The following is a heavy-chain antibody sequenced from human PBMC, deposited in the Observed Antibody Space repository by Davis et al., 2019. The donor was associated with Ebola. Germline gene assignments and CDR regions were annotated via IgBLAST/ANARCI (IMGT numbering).Heavy chain of an antibody. D-gene: IGHD4-17*01. CDR3: AKGSRAVTSVPPDY. CDR2: LGTSADT. Sequence: GESLKISCAASGFVFRNYVMSWVRQAPGKGLEWVSTLGTSADTYYADSVEGRFTISRDNSKNTLYLQMNSLRAEDTAVYFCAKGSRAVTSVPPDYWGQGTLVTVSS. V-gene: IGHV3-23*01. J-gene: IGHJ4*02. CDR1: GFVFRNYV.